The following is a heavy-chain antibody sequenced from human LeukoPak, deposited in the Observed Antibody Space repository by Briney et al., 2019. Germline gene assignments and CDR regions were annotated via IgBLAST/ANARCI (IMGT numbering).Heavy chain of an antibody. CDR3: AKSRTPGFDY. V-gene: IGHV3-23*01. J-gene: IGHJ4*02. D-gene: IGHD2-15*01. CDR1: GFTFSSYA. Sequence: GGSLRLSCTASGFTFSSYAMSWVRQAPGRGLEWVSFISGSGGSTYYADSVKGRFTISRDNSKNTLYLQMNRLRAEDTALYYCAKSRTPGFDYWGQGTLVTVSS. CDR2: ISGSGGST.